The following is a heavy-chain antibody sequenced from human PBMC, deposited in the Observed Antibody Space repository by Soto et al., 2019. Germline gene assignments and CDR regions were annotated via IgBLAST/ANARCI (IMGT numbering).Heavy chain of an antibody. Sequence: GASVKVSCKASGYTFTSYAMHWVRQAPGQRFEWMGWINAGNGNTKYSQKFQGRVTITRYTSASTAYMELSSLRSEDTAVYYCARAIVVVTPPDYWGQGTLVTV. CDR2: INAGNGNT. D-gene: IGHD3-22*01. CDR1: GYTFTSYA. V-gene: IGHV1-3*01. CDR3: ARAIVVVTPPDY. J-gene: IGHJ4*02.